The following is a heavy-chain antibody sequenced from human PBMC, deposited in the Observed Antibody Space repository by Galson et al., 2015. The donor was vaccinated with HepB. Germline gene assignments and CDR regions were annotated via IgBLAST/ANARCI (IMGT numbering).Heavy chain of an antibody. CDR2: ISMGGGST. CDR3: ARGTTSIDY. CDR1: GFTFRRLG. D-gene: IGHD1-1*01. V-gene: IGHV3-23*01. Sequence: SLRLSCATSGFTFRRLGMTWVRQAAGKGLECVAAISMGGGSTDYADSVKGRFTISRDNSNNMLYLQMNNLRVEDTAGYYCARGTTSIDYWGQGTQVSVS. J-gene: IGHJ4*02.